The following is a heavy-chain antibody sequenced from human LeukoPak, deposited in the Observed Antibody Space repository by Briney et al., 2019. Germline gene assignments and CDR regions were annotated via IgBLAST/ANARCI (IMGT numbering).Heavy chain of an antibody. CDR2: INPSGGST. D-gene: IGHD6-13*01. V-gene: IGHV1-46*01. CDR3: ARYSSSPYNWFDP. J-gene: IGHJ5*02. CDR1: GGTFSSYA. Sequence: ASVTVSCKASGGTFSSYAISWVRQAPGQGLEWMGIINPSGGSTSYAQKFQGRVTMTRDTSTSTVYMELSSLRSEDTAVYYCARYSSSPYNWFDPWGQGTLVTVSS.